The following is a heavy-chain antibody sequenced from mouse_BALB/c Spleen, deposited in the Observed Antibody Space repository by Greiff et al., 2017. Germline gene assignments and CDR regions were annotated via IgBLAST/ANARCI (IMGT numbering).Heavy chain of an antibody. CDR2: IWGGGST. V-gene: IGHV2-6-4*01. CDR1: GFSLSRYS. J-gene: IGHJ4*01. Sequence: VKLVESGPGLVAPSQSLSITCTVSGFSLSRYSVHWVRQPPGKGLEWLGMIWGGGSTDYNSALKSRLSISKDNSKSQVFLKMNSLQTDDTAMYYCARRRADYDGYAMDYWGQGTSVTVSS. D-gene: IGHD2-4*01. CDR3: ARRRADYDGYAMDY.